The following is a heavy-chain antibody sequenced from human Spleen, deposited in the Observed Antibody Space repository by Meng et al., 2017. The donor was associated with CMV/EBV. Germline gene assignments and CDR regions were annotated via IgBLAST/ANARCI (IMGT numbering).Heavy chain of an antibody. J-gene: IGHJ4*02. CDR3: ARIDYYYGSGSYPYYFDY. D-gene: IGHD3-10*01. CDR2: VYYSGSS. V-gene: IGHV4-39*07. Sequence: SETLSLTCTVSGGSISTSSYYWGWIRQTPGKTLEWIGSVYYSGSSYYSPSLKSRVAISVDTSKNQFSLKLSSVTAADTAVYYCARIDYYYGSGSYPYYFDYRGQGTLVTVSS. CDR1: GGSISTSSYY.